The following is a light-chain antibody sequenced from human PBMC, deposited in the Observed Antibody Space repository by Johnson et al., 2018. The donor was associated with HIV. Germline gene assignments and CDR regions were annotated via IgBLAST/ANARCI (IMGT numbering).Light chain of an antibody. J-gene: IGLJ1*01. V-gene: IGLV1-51*02. CDR1: SSNIGNNY. Sequence: QSVLTQPPSMSAAPGQKVTISCSASSSNIGNNYVSWYQQLPGSAPKLLIYENNKRPSGIPDRFSGSKSGTSATLGITGLQTGDEADYYCGTWDTSLSAGGVVGSGTKVTVL. CDR2: ENN. CDR3: GTWDTSLSAGGV.